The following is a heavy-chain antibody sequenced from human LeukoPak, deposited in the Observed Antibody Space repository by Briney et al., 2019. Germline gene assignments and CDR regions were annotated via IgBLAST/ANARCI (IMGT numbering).Heavy chain of an antibody. D-gene: IGHD6-13*01. J-gene: IGHJ4*02. CDR3: AKDQRYSSSWYNDY. CDR2: ISGSGGST. V-gene: IGHV3-23*01. CDR1: GFTFDSYA. Sequence: GGSLRLSCAASGFTFDSYAMSWVRQAPGKGLEWVSVISGSGGSTDYADSVKGRFTISRDNSKNTLYLQMNSLRAEDTAVYYCAKDQRYSSSWYNDYWGQGTLVTVSS.